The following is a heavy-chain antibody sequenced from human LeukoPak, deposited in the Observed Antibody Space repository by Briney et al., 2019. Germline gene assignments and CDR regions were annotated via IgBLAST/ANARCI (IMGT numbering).Heavy chain of an antibody. CDR1: GYTFTNYV. CDR3: ARDVENTMVRGVTFGY. Sequence: ASVKVSCKASGYTFTNYVIHWVRQAPGQRLEWMTWINAGNGNTKYSQKFQGRVTITADKSTSTAYMELSSLRSEDTAVYYCARDVENTMVRGVTFGYWGQGTLVTVSS. V-gene: IGHV1-3*01. D-gene: IGHD3-10*01. J-gene: IGHJ4*02. CDR2: INAGNGNT.